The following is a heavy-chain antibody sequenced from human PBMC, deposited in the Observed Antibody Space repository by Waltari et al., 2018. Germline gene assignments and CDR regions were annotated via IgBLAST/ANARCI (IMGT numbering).Heavy chain of an antibody. D-gene: IGHD6-19*01. CDR1: GFSFSAHW. J-gene: IGHJ5*02. V-gene: IGHV3-74*01. Sequence: EXXLVEXGGXLVXPGGSLRLSXVGSGFSFSAHWMHWVRQAPGKGLGWVSHXSIDGXTTTYVDSVKXRFTISRDNAKNTLYLQXNSLRVDDXAVYYXTRDVPHSSFDXWGQGTLVTVSS. CDR2: XSIDGXTT. CDR3: TRDVPHSSFDX.